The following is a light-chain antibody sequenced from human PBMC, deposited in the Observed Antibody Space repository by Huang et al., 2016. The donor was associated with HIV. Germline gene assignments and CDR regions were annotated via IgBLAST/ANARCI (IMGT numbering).Light chain of an antibody. Sequence: EIVLTQSPATLSLSPGERATLSCRASQNVTDSLAWFRQKPGQAPSLLIYRAANRATGTPAGFSGSGSGTDFTLTISSLGPEDFAIYYCQERIHWPRLTFGGGTKVEIK. V-gene: IGKV3-11*01. CDR2: RAA. CDR3: QERIHWPRLT. CDR1: QNVTDS. J-gene: IGKJ4*01.